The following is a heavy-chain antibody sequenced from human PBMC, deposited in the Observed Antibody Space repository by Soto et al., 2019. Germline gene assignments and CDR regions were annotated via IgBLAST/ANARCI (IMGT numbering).Heavy chain of an antibody. J-gene: IGHJ6*01. CDR2: FDPEDGET. CDR1: GYTLTELS. V-gene: IGHV1-24*01. CDR3: VIVSAPSSIAARYYYYYSMEV. D-gene: IGHD6-6*01. Sequence: ASVKVSCKVSGYTLTELSMHWVRQAPGKGLEWMGGFDPEDGETIYAQKFQGRVTMTEDTSTDTAYMELSSLRSEDTAVYYFVIVSAPSSIAARYYYYYSMEVWGHGTPVTVS.